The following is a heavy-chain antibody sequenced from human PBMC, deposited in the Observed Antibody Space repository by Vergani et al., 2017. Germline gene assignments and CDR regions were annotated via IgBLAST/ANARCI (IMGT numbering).Heavy chain of an antibody. CDR3: ASFPRKYSSSGKYGMDV. CDR2: IYTSGST. Sequence: QVQLQESGPGLVKPSQTLSLTCTVSGGSISSGSYYWSWIRQPAGKGLEWIGRIYTSGSTNYNPSLKSRVTISVDTSKNQFSLKLSSVTAADTAVYYCASFPRKYSSSGKYGMDVWGQGTTVTVSS. J-gene: IGHJ6*02. D-gene: IGHD6-6*01. V-gene: IGHV4-61*02. CDR1: GGSISSGSYY.